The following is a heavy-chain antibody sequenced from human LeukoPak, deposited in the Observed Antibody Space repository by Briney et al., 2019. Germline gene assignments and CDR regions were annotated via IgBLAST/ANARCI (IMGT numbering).Heavy chain of an antibody. J-gene: IGHJ4*02. CDR1: GFTFSNAW. CDR2: IKSKTDGGTT. Sequence: PGGSLRLSCAASGFTFSNAWMSWVRQAPGKGLEWVGRIKSKTDGGTTDYAAPVKGRFTISRDDSKSTLYLQMNSLKTEDTAVYYCTTGDYYDSSGYPPIDYWGQGTLVTVSS. D-gene: IGHD3-22*01. V-gene: IGHV3-15*01. CDR3: TTGDYYDSSGYPPIDY.